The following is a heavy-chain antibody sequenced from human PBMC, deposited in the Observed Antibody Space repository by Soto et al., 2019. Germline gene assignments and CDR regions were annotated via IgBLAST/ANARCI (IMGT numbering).Heavy chain of an antibody. Sequence: EVQLLESGGGLVQPGGSLRLSCAASGFTFSSYSMSWVRQAPGKGLEWVSAISGSGGSTYYADSVKGRFTISRDNSKNTLYLQMSSLRAEDTAVYYCAKDSWWEPSNDYWGQGTLVTVSS. CDR3: AKDSWWEPSNDY. CDR2: ISGSGGST. J-gene: IGHJ4*02. CDR1: GFTFSSYS. D-gene: IGHD1-26*01. V-gene: IGHV3-23*01.